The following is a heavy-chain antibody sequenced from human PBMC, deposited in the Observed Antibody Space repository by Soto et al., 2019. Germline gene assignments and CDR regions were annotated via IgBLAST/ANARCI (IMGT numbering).Heavy chain of an antibody. CDR3: ARGLVVVAASQLGWFDP. J-gene: IGHJ5*02. CDR2: IIPMFGTA. D-gene: IGHD2-15*01. V-gene: IGHV1-69*13. Sequence: GASVKVSCKASGGTFSRDAISWVRQAPGQGLEWMGGIIPMFGTAKYAQKLQGRLTITADESTSTAYMDLRSLRSEDTAVYYCARGLVVVAASQLGWFDPWGQGTMVTVSS. CDR1: GGTFSRDA.